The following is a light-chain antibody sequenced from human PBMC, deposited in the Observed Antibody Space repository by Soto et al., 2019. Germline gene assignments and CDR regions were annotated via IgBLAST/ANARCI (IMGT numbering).Light chain of an antibody. CDR3: QKYDSAPT. J-gene: IGKJ1*01. Sequence: DIQMTQSPSSLSASVGDRVTITCRPSRGIGNALAWYQQKPGTVPKLLIHSASTLQSGVPSRFSGSGSGTDFTLTISSLQPEDVASYYCQKYDSAPTFGPGTKGGYQ. V-gene: IGKV1-27*01. CDR2: SAS. CDR1: RGIGNA.